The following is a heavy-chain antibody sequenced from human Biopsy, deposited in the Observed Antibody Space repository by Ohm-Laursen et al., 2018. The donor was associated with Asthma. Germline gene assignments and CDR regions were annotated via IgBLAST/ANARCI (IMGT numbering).Heavy chain of an antibody. D-gene: IGHD2-2*01. V-gene: IGHV1-69*13. CDR2: INSVFGTT. CDR3: ARKAGSCISRTCYSLDF. J-gene: IGHJ4*02. Sequence: ASVKVSCKSLGGSFNTYVIGWVRQEPGDGLEWLGGINSVFGTTSYPQKFQDRVTITADDSMSTVYMELSSLRSEDTAVYYCARKAGSCISRTCYSLDFWGQGTLVTVSP. CDR1: GGSFNTYV.